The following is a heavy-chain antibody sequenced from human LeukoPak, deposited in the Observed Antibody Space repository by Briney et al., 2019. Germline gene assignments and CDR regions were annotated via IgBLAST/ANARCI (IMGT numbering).Heavy chain of an antibody. Sequence: GASVKVSCKASGFTFTSSAVQWVRQARGQRLEWIGWIVVGSGNTNYAQKFQERVTITRDMSTSTAYMELSSLRSEDTAVYYCATPVPYGGNGFDYWGQGTLVTVSS. V-gene: IGHV1-58*01. D-gene: IGHD4-23*01. J-gene: IGHJ5*01. CDR3: ATPVPYGGNGFDY. CDR2: IVVGSGNT. CDR1: GFTFTSSA.